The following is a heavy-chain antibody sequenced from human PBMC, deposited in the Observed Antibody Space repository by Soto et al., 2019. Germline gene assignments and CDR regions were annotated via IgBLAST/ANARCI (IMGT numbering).Heavy chain of an antibody. J-gene: IGHJ3*02. CDR2: IYHSGST. V-gene: IGHV4-38-2*01. CDR1: GYSISSGYY. Sequence: SKTLSLTCAVSGYSISSGYYWGWIRQPPGKGLEWIGSIYHSGSTYYNPSLKSRVTISVDTSKNQFSLKLSSVTAADTAVYYCARVRGRLYCGGDCYSVSAFDIWGQGTMVTVSS. CDR3: ARVRGRLYCGGDCYSVSAFDI. D-gene: IGHD2-21*02.